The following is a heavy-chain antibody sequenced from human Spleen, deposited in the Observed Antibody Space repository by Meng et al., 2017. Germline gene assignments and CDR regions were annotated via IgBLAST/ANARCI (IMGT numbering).Heavy chain of an antibody. V-gene: IGHV7-4-1*02. CDR1: GYSFNYHV. CDR2: INTNTGNP. Sequence: QVQLVQSGSELKKPGASVEVSCKTSGYSFNYHVMNWVRQPPGQVLEWMGLINTNTGNPTYAQGFSGRFVFSLDTSINTAYLQIINLQAEDTALYYCVRGSGFDSWGQGTLVTASS. J-gene: IGHJ5*01. CDR3: VRGSGFDS.